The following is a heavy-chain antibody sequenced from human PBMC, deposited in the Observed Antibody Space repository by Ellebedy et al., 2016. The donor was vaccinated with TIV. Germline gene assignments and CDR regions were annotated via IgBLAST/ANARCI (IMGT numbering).Heavy chain of an antibody. CDR1: GFTFSSYS. Sequence: PGGSLRLSCAASGFTFSSYSMNWVRQAPGKGLEWVSSISSSSSYIYYGDSVKGRFTISRDNAKNSLYLQMNSLRAEDTAVYYCASRGVAVQGADYWGQGTLVTVSS. CDR2: ISSSSSYI. J-gene: IGHJ4*02. CDR3: ASRGVAVQGADY. V-gene: IGHV3-21*01. D-gene: IGHD3-10*01.